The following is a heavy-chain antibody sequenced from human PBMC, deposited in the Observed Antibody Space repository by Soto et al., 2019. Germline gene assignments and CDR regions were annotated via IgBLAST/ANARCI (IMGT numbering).Heavy chain of an antibody. CDR1: GFTFSSYS. J-gene: IGHJ4*02. Sequence: GGSLRHSCAASGFTFSSYSMNRVRQAPEKEMEKDLSISSSSSYIYYADAVKGRFTISRDNAKNSLYLQMNSLRAEDTAVYYCARDYLRFGYCSSTSCLTVPPDYWGQGTLVTVSS. D-gene: IGHD2-2*03. CDR3: ARDYLRFGYCSSTSCLTVPPDY. V-gene: IGHV3-21*01. CDR2: ISSSSSYI.